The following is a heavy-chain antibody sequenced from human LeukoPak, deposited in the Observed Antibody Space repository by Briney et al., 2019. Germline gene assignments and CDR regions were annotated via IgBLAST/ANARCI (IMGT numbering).Heavy chain of an antibody. CDR2: IYTSGST. Sequence: PSGTLSLTCTVSGASISGYYWTWIRQTAGKGLEWIGRIYTSGSTKYNPSLKSRVSMSVDTSRNQFSLKVSSVTAADTAVYYCARVICGGGSCYSDNWFDPWGQGTLVTVSS. CDR1: GASISGYY. V-gene: IGHV4-4*07. J-gene: IGHJ5*02. CDR3: ARVICGGGSCYSDNWFDP. D-gene: IGHD2-15*01.